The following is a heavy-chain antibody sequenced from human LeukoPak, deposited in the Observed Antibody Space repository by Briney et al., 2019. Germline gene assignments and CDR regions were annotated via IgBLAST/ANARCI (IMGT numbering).Heavy chain of an antibody. J-gene: IGHJ4*02. Sequence: SSVKVSCKASGGTFSRYARSWMRQTPGQGLEWMGGIIPMFGIANYAQKFQGRVTITADESTSTAYMELSSLRSEDTAVYYCARDRPYTGGWRGFDYWGQGTLVTVSS. D-gene: IGHD6-19*01. CDR3: ARDRPYTGGWRGFDY. V-gene: IGHV1-69*01. CDR2: IIPMFGIA. CDR1: GGTFSRYA.